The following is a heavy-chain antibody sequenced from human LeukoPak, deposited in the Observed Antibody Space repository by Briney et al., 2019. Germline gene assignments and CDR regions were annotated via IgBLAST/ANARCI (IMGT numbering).Heavy chain of an antibody. CDR3: ARRFRPLRFLGGDYYYMDV. J-gene: IGHJ6*03. CDR2: INHSGST. Sequence: SETLSLTCAVYGGSLSGYYWSWIRQPPGKGLEWIGEINHSGSTNYNPSLKSRVTISVDTSKNQFSLKLSSVTAADTAVYYCARRFRPLRFLGGDYYYMDVWGKGTTVTVSS. V-gene: IGHV4-34*01. D-gene: IGHD3-3*01. CDR1: GGSLSGYY.